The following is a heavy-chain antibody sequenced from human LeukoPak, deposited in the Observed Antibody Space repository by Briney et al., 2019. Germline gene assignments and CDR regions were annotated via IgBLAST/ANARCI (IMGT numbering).Heavy chain of an antibody. Sequence: ASVKVSCKVSGYTLTELSMHWVRQAPGKGLEWMGGFDPEDGETIYAQKFQGSVTMTEDTSTDTAYMELSSLRSEDTAVYYCATDSYDSSGYRFTAGYWGQGTLVTVSS. V-gene: IGHV1-24*01. CDR2: FDPEDGET. J-gene: IGHJ4*02. CDR1: GYTLTELS. CDR3: ATDSYDSSGYRFTAGY. D-gene: IGHD3-22*01.